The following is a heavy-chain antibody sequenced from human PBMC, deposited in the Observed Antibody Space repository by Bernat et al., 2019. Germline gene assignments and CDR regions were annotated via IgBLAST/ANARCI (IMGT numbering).Heavy chain of an antibody. CDR3: AEDHPYGMDV. V-gene: IGHV3-30*02. CDR1: GFTFSDYG. Sequence: QVQLVESGGGVVQPGGSLRLSCAASGFTFSDYGMHWVSQAPGKGREWVAFVRYDGSNKDYADSVKGRFTISRGKSKNTLYLQVNSLRPEDTAVYYCAEDHPYGMDVWGQGTTVTVSS. J-gene: IGHJ6*01. CDR2: VRYDGSNK.